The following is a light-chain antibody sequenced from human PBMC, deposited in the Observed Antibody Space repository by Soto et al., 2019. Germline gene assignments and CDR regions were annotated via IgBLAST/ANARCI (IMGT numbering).Light chain of an antibody. J-gene: IGKJ1*01. V-gene: IGKV1-5*01. CDR1: QRISSW. CDR2: DAS. Sequence: DIQMTQSPSTLSASVGDRVTITCRASQRISSWLAWYQQKPGKAPKLLIYDASSLESGVPSRFSGSGSGTEFTLTISNLQPDDFATYYCQQYNSYWTFGQGTKVDIK. CDR3: QQYNSYWT.